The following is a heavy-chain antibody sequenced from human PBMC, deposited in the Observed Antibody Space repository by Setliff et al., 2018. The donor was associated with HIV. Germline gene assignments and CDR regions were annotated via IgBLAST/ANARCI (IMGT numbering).Heavy chain of an antibody. CDR2: IFNDGRT. CDR1: GGSISSSSYY. V-gene: IGHV4-39*01. CDR3: ARHFPSISLFFGDPGPFDR. J-gene: IGHJ4*02. D-gene: IGHD3-10*01. Sequence: SETLSLTCTVSGGSISSSSYYWGWIRQPPGKGLEWIGSIFNDGRTYYNPSLKSRVTIPMDTSTNQFSLRLTSVTAADTAVYFCARHFPSISLFFGDPGPFDRWGQGALVTVSS.